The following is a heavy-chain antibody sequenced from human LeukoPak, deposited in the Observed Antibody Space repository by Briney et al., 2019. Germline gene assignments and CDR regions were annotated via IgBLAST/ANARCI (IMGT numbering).Heavy chain of an antibody. CDR2: IYTSGST. CDR3: ARDGVRQLWPPSPWFDP. CDR1: GGSISSGSYY. Sequence: SQTLSLTCTVSGGSISSGSYYWSWIRQPAGKGLEWIGRIYTSGSTNYNPSLKSRVTISVDTSKNQFSLKLSSVTAADTAVYYCARDGVRQLWPPSPWFDPWGQGTLVTVSS. V-gene: IGHV4-61*02. J-gene: IGHJ5*02. D-gene: IGHD5-18*01.